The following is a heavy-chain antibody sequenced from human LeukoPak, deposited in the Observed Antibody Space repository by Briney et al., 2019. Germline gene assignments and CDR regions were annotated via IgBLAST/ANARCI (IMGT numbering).Heavy chain of an antibody. CDR2: ISSSSSYI. CDR1: GFTFSSYS. CDR3: ARDPKTYYYDSSGYWYFDL. D-gene: IGHD3-22*01. V-gene: IGHV3-21*01. Sequence: GGSLRLSCAASGFTFSSYSMNWVRQAPGKGLEWVSSISSSSSYIYYADSVKGRFTISSDNAKNSLYLQMNSLRAEDTAVYYCARDPKTYYYDSSGYWYFDLWGRGTLVTVSS. J-gene: IGHJ2*01.